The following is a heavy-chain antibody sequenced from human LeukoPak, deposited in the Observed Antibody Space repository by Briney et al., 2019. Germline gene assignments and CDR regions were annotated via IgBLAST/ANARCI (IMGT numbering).Heavy chain of an antibody. CDR2: IIPIFGTS. V-gene: IGHV1-69*05. CDR1: GGTFISYA. D-gene: IGHD1-20*01. Sequence: ASVKVSCKASGGTFISYAISWVRQAPGQGLEWMGGIIPIFGTSNYAQKFQGRVTITTDESTSTAYMELSSLRSEDTAVYYCARVLILTGTTSVLGAFDIWGQGTMVTVSS. CDR3: ARVLILTGTTSVLGAFDI. J-gene: IGHJ3*02.